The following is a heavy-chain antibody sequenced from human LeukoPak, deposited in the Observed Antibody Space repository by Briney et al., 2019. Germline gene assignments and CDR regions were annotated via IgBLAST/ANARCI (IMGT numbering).Heavy chain of an antibody. CDR2: ISYDGSNK. D-gene: IGHD3-10*01. V-gene: IGHV3-30-3*01. CDR3: ARDKITMVRGVFDI. CDR1: GFTFSSYA. J-gene: IGHJ3*02. Sequence: GGSLRLSCAASGFTFSSYAMHWVRQAPGKGLEWVAVISYDGSNKYYADSVKGRFTISRDNSKNTLYLQMNSLRAEDTAVYYCARDKITMVRGVFDIWGQGTMVTVSS.